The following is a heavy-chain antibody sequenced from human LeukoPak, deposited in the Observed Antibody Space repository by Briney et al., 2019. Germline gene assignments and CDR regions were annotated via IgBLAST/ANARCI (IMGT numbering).Heavy chain of an antibody. Sequence: PGGSLRLSCAASGFTLSSYWMHWVRQAPGKGLVWVSRTKSDGSGTSYADSVKGRFTISRDNAKNTLYLQMNSLRAEDTAVYYCARGSDSSGWYSSFDYWGQGTLVTVSS. CDR1: GFTLSSYW. J-gene: IGHJ4*02. CDR3: ARGSDSSGWYSSFDY. D-gene: IGHD6-19*01. CDR2: TKSDGSGT. V-gene: IGHV3-74*01.